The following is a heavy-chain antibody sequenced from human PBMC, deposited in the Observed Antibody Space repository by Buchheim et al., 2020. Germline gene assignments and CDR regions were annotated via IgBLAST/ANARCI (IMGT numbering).Heavy chain of an antibody. D-gene: IGHD3-22*01. CDR1: GFTFSSYA. V-gene: IGHV3-23*01. Sequence: EVQLLESGGGLVQPGGSLRLSCAASGFTFSSYAMSWVRQAPGKGLEWVSAISGSGGSTYYADSVKGRFTISRDNSKNTLYLQMNSLRAEDTAVYYCAKDRGDYYDSSGHTDAFDIWGQGT. CDR3: AKDRGDYYDSSGHTDAFDI. J-gene: IGHJ3*02. CDR2: ISGSGGST.